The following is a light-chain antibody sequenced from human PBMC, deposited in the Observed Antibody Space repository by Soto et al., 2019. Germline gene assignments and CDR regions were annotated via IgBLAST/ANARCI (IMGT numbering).Light chain of an antibody. Sequence: QSALTQPASVSGSPGQSITISCTGTSSDVGGYNYVSWYQQHRGKAPKLMIYDVSNRPSGVSNRFSGSKSGNTASLTISGLQAEDEADYYCNSYTSSSLYVFGTGTKLTVL. J-gene: IGLJ1*01. CDR1: SSDVGGYNY. CDR3: NSYTSSSLYV. CDR2: DVS. V-gene: IGLV2-14*01.